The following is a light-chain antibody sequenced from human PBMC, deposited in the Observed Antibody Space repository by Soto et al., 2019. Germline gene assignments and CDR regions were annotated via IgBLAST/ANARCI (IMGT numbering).Light chain of an antibody. CDR2: GAS. CDR3: QQYNNWPIT. V-gene: IGKV3-20*01. CDR1: QSVGSTY. J-gene: IGKJ5*01. Sequence: EIVLTQSPGTLSLSPGERATLSCRASQSVGSTYLAWYQQKPGQAPRLLIYGASTRATGIPDRFSGSGSGTDFTLTISRLEPEDFAVYYCQQYNNWPITFGQGTRLEIK.